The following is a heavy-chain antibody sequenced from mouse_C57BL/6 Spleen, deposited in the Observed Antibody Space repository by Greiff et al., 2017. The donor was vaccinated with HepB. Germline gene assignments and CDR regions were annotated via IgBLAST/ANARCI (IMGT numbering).Heavy chain of an antibody. CDR1: GYTFTTYP. CDR2: FHPYNDDT. V-gene: IGHV1-47*01. Sequence: QVQLQQSGAELVKPGASVKMSCKASGYTFTTYPIAWMQQNHGKSLEWIGNFHPYNDDTKYNEKFKGKATLTVDKSSSTVYLELSRLTSDDSAVYYCARRRNYYGSKGWYFDVWGTGTTVTVSS. D-gene: IGHD1-1*01. CDR3: ARRRNYYGSKGWYFDV. J-gene: IGHJ1*03.